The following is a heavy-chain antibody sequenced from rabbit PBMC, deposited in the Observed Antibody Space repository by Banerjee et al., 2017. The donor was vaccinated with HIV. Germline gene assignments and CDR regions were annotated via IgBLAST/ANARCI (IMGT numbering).Heavy chain of an antibody. V-gene: IGHV1S45*01. J-gene: IGHJ4*01. Sequence: TRTASGFSFSGGYWVFWVRHAPGKGLEWIACIYAGTNDNTYYASWATGRFTISKTSSFTMTMRQTSLQGAWSADVCSADLSRGLIGVPGYFALWGPGTLVTVS. CDR3: ADLSRGLIGVPGYFAL. D-gene: IGHD5-1*01. CDR1: GFSFSGGYW. CDR2: IYAGTNDNT.